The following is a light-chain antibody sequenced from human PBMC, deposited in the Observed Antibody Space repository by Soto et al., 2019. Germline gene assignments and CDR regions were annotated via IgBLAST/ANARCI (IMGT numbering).Light chain of an antibody. J-gene: IGKJ2*01. CDR3: QQFGDSPPAFT. Sequence: ESMLTQSPGTLSLSPGERATLSCRASRSVSSRYISWYQQKPGQAPRLLIYGASIRATGIPDRFSGSGSGTDFTLTISILEAEDSAVYYCQQFGDSPPAFTFGQGTKLEI. V-gene: IGKV3-20*01. CDR1: RSVSSRY. CDR2: GAS.